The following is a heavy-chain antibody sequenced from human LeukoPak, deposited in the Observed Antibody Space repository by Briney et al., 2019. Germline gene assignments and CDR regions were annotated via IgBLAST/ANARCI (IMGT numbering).Heavy chain of an antibody. CDR1: GYTFTGYY. CDR3: ARGYDSSGYYYFDY. CDR2: INPNSGGT. D-gene: IGHD3-22*01. V-gene: IGHV1-2*02. Sequence: ASVKVSCKASGYTFTGYYMHWVRQAPGQGLEWMGWINPNSGGTNYAQKFQGRVTMTTDTSTSTAYMELRSLRSDDTAVYYCARGYDSSGYYYFDYWGQGTLVTVSS. J-gene: IGHJ4*02.